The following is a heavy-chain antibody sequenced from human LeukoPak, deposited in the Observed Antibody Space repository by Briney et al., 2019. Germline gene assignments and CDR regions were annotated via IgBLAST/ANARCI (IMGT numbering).Heavy chain of an antibody. D-gene: IGHD4-11*01. Sequence: ASVKVSCKASGYTFTSYDINWVRQATGHGLEWMGWMNPNSGNIAYAQKFQGRVTITRNTSINTAYMELSSLTSEHTAMYYCARGRATVTTHWLDPWGQGTLVAVSS. V-gene: IGHV1-8*03. CDR1: GYTFTSYD. J-gene: IGHJ5*02. CDR3: ARGRATVTTHWLDP. CDR2: MNPNSGNI.